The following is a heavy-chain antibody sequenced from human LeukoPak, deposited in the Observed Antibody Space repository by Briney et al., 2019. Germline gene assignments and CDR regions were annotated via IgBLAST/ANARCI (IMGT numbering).Heavy chain of an antibody. Sequence: SVKVSCKASGGTFSSYAISWVRQAPGQGLEWMGGIIPIFGTANYAQKFQGRVTITADESTSTAYMELSSLRSEDTAVYYCARLAGGGSQGSYYYYGMDVWGQGTTVTVSS. V-gene: IGHV1-69*13. J-gene: IGHJ6*02. D-gene: IGHD1-26*01. CDR3: ARLAGGGSQGSYYYYGMDV. CDR2: IIPIFGTA. CDR1: GGTFSSYA.